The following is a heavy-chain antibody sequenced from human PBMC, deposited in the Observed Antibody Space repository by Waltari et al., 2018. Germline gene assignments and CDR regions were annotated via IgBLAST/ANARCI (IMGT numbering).Heavy chain of an antibody. CDR2: IWYDGSNK. J-gene: IGHJ3*02. CDR1: GFTFSSYG. V-gene: IGHV3-33*01. CDR3: AREGDAFDI. Sequence: QVQLVESGGGVVQPGRSLRLSCAASGFTFSSYGMHWVRQAPGKGLEWVAVIWYDGSNKYYADSVKGRFTISRDNSKNTLYLQMNSLRAEDTAVYYCAREGDAFDIWGQGTMVTVSS.